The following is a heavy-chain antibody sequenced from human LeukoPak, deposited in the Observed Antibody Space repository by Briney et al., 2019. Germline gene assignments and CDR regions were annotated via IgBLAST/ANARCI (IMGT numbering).Heavy chain of an antibody. J-gene: IGHJ4*02. CDR2: MNPNGGHT. CDR1: GYTFTSYD. CDR3: ARSFVGTRKRNDY. Sequence: GASVKVSCKASGYTFTSYDIIWVRQASGQGLEWMGWMNPNGGHTGYPHKFQGRVTMTRSTSISTAYMELTGLTSEDSAVYYCARSFVGTRKRNDYWGQGTLVTVSS. V-gene: IGHV1-8*01. D-gene: IGHD4-23*01.